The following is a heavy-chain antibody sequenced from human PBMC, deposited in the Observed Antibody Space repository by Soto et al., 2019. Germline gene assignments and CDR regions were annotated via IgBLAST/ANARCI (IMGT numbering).Heavy chain of an antibody. J-gene: IGHJ6*02. CDR3: ARALYCSGGSCSPLRGMDV. V-gene: IGHV4-38-2*01. D-gene: IGHD2-15*01. Sequence: SETLSLTCAVAGYSISSGYYWGWIRQPPGKGLEWIGTIYHSGSTYYNPSLKSRVTISVDTSKNQFSLKLSSVTAADTAVYYCARALYCSGGSCSPLRGMDVWGQGTTVTVSS. CDR2: IYHSGST. CDR1: GYSISSGYY.